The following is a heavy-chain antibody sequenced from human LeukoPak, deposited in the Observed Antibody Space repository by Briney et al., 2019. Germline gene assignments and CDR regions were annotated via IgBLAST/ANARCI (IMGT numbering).Heavy chain of an antibody. CDR3: VELTSMVEHY. J-gene: IGHJ4*02. V-gene: IGHV3-74*01. D-gene: IGHD3-10*01. Sequence: GGSLRLSCAASGFTFSSYWMHWVRQSPGKGLVWVSSINPDGSRTNYADFVKGRFTISRDNAKNTLSLEMNTLRAEDTALYKCVELTSMVEHYWGQGTLVTVSS. CDR1: GFTFSSYW. CDR2: INPDGSRT.